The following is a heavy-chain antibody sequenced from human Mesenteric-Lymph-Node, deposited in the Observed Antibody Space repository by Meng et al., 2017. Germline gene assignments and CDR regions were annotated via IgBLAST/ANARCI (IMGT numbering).Heavy chain of an antibody. Sequence: GESLKISCAASGFTFSSYAMHWVRQAPGKGLEWVAVISYDGSNKYYADSVKGRFTISRDNSKNTLYLQMNSLRAEDTAVYYCARSAFYDSSGYYTANFDYWGQGTLVTVSS. J-gene: IGHJ4*02. CDR3: ARSAFYDSSGYYTANFDY. CDR1: GFTFSSYA. CDR2: ISYDGSNK. D-gene: IGHD3-22*01. V-gene: IGHV3-30*01.